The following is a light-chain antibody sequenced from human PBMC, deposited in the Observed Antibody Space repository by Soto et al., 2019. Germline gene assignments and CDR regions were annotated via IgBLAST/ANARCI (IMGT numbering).Light chain of an antibody. V-gene: IGLV2-14*01. CDR2: EVT. J-gene: IGLJ1*01. Sequence: QSVLTQPASVSGSPGQSITISCTGTSNDVGGFNFVSWFQRHPGKAPELIIYEVTHRPSGISSRFSGSKSGNTASLTISGLHAEDEADYFCSSYISITTLFVFGTGTKVTVL. CDR3: SSYISITTLFV. CDR1: SNDVGGFNF.